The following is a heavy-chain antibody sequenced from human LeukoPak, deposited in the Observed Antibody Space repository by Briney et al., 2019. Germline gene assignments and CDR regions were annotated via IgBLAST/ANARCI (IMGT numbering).Heavy chain of an antibody. CDR2: VKSKSDGGTT. J-gene: IGHJ4*02. CDR3: ATAGYNYDNHGKDF. Sequence: PGGSLRLSCGASGFTFSNAWMTWVRQAPGKGLECIGRVKSKSDGGTTDYGAPVKGRFTISRNDADNTVYLLINSLKTEDTAVYYCATAGYNYDNHGKDFWGQGTLVTVSS. D-gene: IGHD3-16*01. CDR1: GFTFSNAW. V-gene: IGHV3-15*01.